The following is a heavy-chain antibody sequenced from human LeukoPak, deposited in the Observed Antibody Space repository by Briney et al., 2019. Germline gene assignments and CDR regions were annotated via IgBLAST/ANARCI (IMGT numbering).Heavy chain of an antibody. J-gene: IGHJ4*02. Sequence: ASVKVSCKVSGGTFSSYAVNWVRQAPGQGLEWMGWTSAYNGNTNYAQKLQGRVTMTTDTSTSTAYMELRSLRSDDTAVYYCARDVATYDFWSGRKNFDYWGQGTLVTVSS. D-gene: IGHD3-3*01. CDR1: GGTFSSYA. CDR2: TSAYNGNT. V-gene: IGHV1-18*01. CDR3: ARDVATYDFWSGRKNFDY.